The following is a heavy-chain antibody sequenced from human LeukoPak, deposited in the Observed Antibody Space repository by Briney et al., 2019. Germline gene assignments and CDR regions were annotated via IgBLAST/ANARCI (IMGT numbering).Heavy chain of an antibody. J-gene: IGHJ4*02. Sequence: GESLKISCKGSGYSFTTNWVGWVRQMPGKGLESMGIIFPGDSDARYSPSFQGQVTISADKSISTAYLQWSSLKASDTAMYYCASWGYYGSGSNQGPDYWGQGTLVTVSS. CDR1: GYSFTTNW. CDR3: ASWGYYGSGSNQGPDY. D-gene: IGHD3-10*01. CDR2: IFPGDSDA. V-gene: IGHV5-51*01.